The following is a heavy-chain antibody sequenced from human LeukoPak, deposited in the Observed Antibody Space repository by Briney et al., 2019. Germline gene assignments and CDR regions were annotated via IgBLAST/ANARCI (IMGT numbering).Heavy chain of an antibody. Sequence: SETLSLTCTVSDGSISSSSYYWGWIRQPPGKGLEWIASIYSSGSTYYNPSLKSRVTISVDTSKNQFSLKLSSVTAADTAVYYCARDRRSSFDYWGQGTLVTVSS. CDR1: DGSISSSSYY. CDR2: IYSSGST. J-gene: IGHJ4*02. V-gene: IGHV4-39*07. CDR3: ARDRRSSFDY. D-gene: IGHD6-13*01.